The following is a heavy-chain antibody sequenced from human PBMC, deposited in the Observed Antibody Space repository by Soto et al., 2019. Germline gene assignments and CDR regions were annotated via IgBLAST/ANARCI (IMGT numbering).Heavy chain of an antibody. CDR3: AGGDIAAAGTDY. CDR1: GGSISSYY. Sequence: SETLSLTCTVSGGSISSYYWSWIRQPPGKGLEWIGYIYYSGSTNYNPSLKSRVTISVDTSKNQFSLKLSSVTAADTAVYYCAGGDIAAAGTDYWGQGTLVTVSS. D-gene: IGHD6-13*01. J-gene: IGHJ4*02. CDR2: IYYSGST. V-gene: IGHV4-59*01.